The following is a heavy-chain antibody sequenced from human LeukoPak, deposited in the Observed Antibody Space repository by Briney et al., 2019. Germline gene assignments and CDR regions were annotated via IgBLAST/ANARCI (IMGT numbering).Heavy chain of an antibody. CDR1: GGSISSYY. CDR3: ARVNCGGDCYSTRGDWFDP. V-gene: IGHV4-59*01. CDR2: IYYSGST. J-gene: IGHJ5*02. D-gene: IGHD2-21*02. Sequence: KSSETLSLTCTVSGGSISSYYWSWIRQPPGKGLEWIGYIYYSGSTNYSPSLKSRVTISVDTSKNQFSLKLSSVTAADTAVYYCARVNCGGDCYSTRGDWFDPWGQGTLLTVSS.